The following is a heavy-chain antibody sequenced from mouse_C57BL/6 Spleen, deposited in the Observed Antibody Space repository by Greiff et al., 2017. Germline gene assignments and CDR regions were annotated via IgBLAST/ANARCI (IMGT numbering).Heavy chain of an antibody. CDR1: GYTFTDYY. V-gene: IGHV1-76*01. CDR3: ASQYYDYDAGYAMDY. D-gene: IGHD2-4*01. Sequence: VQLQQSGAELVRPGASVKLSCKASGYTFTDYYINWVKQRPGQGLEWIARIYPGSGNTYYNEKFKGKATLTAEKSSSTAYMQLSSLTSEDSAVYFCASQYYDYDAGYAMDYWGQGTSVTVSS. CDR2: IYPGSGNT. J-gene: IGHJ4*01.